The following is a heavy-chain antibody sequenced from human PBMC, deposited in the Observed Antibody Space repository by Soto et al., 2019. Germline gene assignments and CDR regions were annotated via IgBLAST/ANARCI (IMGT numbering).Heavy chain of an antibody. D-gene: IGHD6-19*01. CDR2: IYGDGRT. V-gene: IGHV3-66*01. CDR1: GFTVSSNY. Sequence: EVQLVKSGGGLVQPGRSLRLSCAASGFTVSSNYMSWVRQAPGKGLEWVSVIYGDGRTYYADSVKGRFTISRDNSKNTVYLQMKSLRAEDVAVYYCARRIAVTGSSYFDSWGQGNLVTVSS. CDR3: ARRIAVTGSSYFDS. J-gene: IGHJ4*02.